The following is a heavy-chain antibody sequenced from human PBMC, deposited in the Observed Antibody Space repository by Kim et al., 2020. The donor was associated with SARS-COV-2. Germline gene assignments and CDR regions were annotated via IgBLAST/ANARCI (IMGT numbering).Heavy chain of an antibody. CDR3: ARHSSNYDYYYYGMDV. D-gene: IGHD4-4*01. V-gene: IGHV4-39*01. CDR2: IYYSGST. CDR1: GGSISSSSYY. Sequence: SETLSLTCTVSGGSISSSSYYWGWIRQPPGKGLEWIGSIYYSGSTYYNPSLKSRVTISVDTSKNQFSLKLSSVTAADTAVYYCARHSSNYDYYYYGMDVWGQGTTVTVSS. J-gene: IGHJ6*02.